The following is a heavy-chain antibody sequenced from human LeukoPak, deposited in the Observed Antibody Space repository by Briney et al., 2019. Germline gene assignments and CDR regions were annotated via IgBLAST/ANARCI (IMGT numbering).Heavy chain of an antibody. CDR2: ISSSISYI. CDR1: GFTFSSYS. Sequence: GGSLRLSCAASGFTFSSYSMNWVRQAPGKGLEWVSSISSSISYIYYADSVKGRFTISRDNAKNSLDLQMNSLRAEDTAVYYCARDLSYCSSTSCPRAFDIWGQGTMVTVSS. D-gene: IGHD2-2*01. CDR3: ARDLSYCSSTSCPRAFDI. V-gene: IGHV3-21*01. J-gene: IGHJ3*02.